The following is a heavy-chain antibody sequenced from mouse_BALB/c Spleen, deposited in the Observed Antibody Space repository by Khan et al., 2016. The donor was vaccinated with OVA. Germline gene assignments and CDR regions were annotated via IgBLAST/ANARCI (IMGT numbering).Heavy chain of an antibody. J-gene: IGHJ4*01. CDR3: ARKNYYGYAMDY. V-gene: IGHV3-2*02. CDR2: ISYSGST. Sequence: EVQLVESGPGLVKPSRSLSLTCTVTGYSITSGYAWNWIRQFPGNKLEWMGYISYSGSTSYNPSLRSRISITRDTSKNQFFLQLNSVTTEDTATYYCARKNYYGYAMDYWGQGTSVTVSS. D-gene: IGHD1-1*01. CDR1: GYSITSGYA.